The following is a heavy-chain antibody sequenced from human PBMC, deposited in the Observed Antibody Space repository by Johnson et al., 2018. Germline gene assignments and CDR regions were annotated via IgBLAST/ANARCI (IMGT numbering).Heavy chain of an antibody. CDR1: GFTSSSYW. J-gene: IGHJ6*03. CDR2: IKQDGSEK. V-gene: IGHV3-7*01. Sequence: VQLVEAGGGLVQPGGSLRLSCAASGFTSSSYWMSWVRQAHGKGLEWVADIKQDGSEKSYVDSVKGRFTLSRDKAKNSLYLQINSLRAEDTAGYYWARDRRWYRGINSDYYMDVWGKGTTVTVS. CDR3: ARDRRWYRGINSDYYMDV. D-gene: IGHD6-13*01.